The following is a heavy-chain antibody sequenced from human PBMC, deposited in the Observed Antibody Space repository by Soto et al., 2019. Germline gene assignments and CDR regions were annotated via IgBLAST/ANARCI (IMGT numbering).Heavy chain of an antibody. Sequence: SETLSLTCTVSGGSISSGSYWAWIRQSPGKGLEWLGSIFHSGNTYYNPSLESRVTISADTSKNQFSLKVNSVSAADTAVYYCARSYQLLLGWFDPWGQGTLVTVSS. CDR2: IFHSGNT. D-gene: IGHD2-2*01. CDR3: ARSYQLLLGWFDP. J-gene: IGHJ5*02. V-gene: IGHV4-38-2*02. CDR1: GGSISSGSY.